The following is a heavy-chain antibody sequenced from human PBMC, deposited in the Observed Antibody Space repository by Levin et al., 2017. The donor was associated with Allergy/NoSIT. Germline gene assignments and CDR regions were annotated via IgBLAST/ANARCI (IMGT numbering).Heavy chain of an antibody. CDR1: GFTFDDYG. D-gene: IGHD3-9*01. V-gene: IGHV3-9*01. CDR3: AKIKESAPSLSRYFDN. CDR2: FSWKSGGL. J-gene: IGHJ4*02. Sequence: GGSLRLSCAASGFTFDDYGMHWVRQAPGKGLEWVSGFSWKSGGLGYADSVKGRFTISRDNAKTSLYLQMNSLRPEDTAFYYCAKIKESAPSLSRYFDNWGQGTLVTVSS.